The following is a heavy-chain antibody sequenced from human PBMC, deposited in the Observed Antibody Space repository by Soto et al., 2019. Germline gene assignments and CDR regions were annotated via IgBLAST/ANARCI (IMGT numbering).Heavy chain of an antibody. CDR2: VYNSGST. J-gene: IGHJ4*02. V-gene: IGHV4-59*01. Sequence: SETLSLTCTVSGGSISSNYWTWIRQPPGKGLEWIGYVYNSGSTNYNPSLKSRVTISEDTSKSQFSLKVNSMTAADTAVYYCARYRREEVAGYTLDNWGQVILVTVSS. CDR3: ARYRREEVAGYTLDN. CDR1: GGSISSNY. D-gene: IGHD2-15*01.